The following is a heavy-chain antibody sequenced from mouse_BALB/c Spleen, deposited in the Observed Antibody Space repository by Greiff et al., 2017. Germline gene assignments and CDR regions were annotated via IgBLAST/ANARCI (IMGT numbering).Heavy chain of an antibody. J-gene: IGHJ2*01. Sequence: EVKLVESGGGLVQPGGSLKLSCAASGFTFSSYGMSWVRQTPDKRLELVATINSNGGSTYYPDSVKGRFTISRDNAKNTLYLQMSSLRSEDTALYYCARHPLSTMVTYYFDYWGQGTTLTVSS. CDR1: GFTFSSYG. D-gene: IGHD2-1*01. V-gene: IGHV5-6-3*01. CDR3: ARHPLSTMVTYYFDY. CDR2: INSNGGST.